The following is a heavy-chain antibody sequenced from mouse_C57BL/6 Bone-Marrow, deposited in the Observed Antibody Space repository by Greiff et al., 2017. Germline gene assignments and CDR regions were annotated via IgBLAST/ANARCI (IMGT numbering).Heavy chain of an antibody. CDR3: TRDRRRAMDY. Sequence: EVHLLESGEGLVKPGGSLKLSCAASGFTFSSYAMSWVRQTPEKRLEWVAYISSGGDCIYYADTVKGRFTISRDNAMSTLYLQMSSLKSEYIAMYYCTRDRRRAMDYWGQGTSVTVSS. D-gene: IGHD2-14*01. CDR2: ISSGGDCI. CDR1: GFTFSSYA. J-gene: IGHJ4*01. V-gene: IGHV5-9-1*02.